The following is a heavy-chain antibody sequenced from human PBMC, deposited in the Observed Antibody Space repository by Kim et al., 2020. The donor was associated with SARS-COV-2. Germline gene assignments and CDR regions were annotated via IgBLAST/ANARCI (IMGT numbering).Heavy chain of an antibody. CDR2: IYYRGTT. CDR3: ARGRSSYL. D-gene: IGHD6-13*01. V-gene: IGHV4-59*13. J-gene: IGHJ5*02. Sequence: SETLSLTCTVSGASITTYFWSWIRQPPGKGLEWIGYIYYRGTTKYNPSLQSRVTISVDMSKNQFSLKLSSATAADTAVYYCARGRSSYLWGQGTLVPVPS. CDR1: GASITTYF.